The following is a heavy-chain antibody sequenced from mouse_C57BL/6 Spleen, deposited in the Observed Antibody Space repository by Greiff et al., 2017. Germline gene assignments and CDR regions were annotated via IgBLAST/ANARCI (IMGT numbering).Heavy chain of an antibody. Sequence: QVQLKQPGAELVRPGTSVKLSCKASGYTFTSYWMHWVKQRPGQGLEWIGVIDPSDSYTNYNQKFKGKATLTVDTSSSTAYMQLSSLTSEDSAVYYCARQLTGTSWYFDYWGQGTTLTVSS. CDR3: ARQLTGTSWYFDY. CDR1: GYTFTSYW. D-gene: IGHD4-1*01. CDR2: IDPSDSYT. V-gene: IGHV1-59*01. J-gene: IGHJ2*01.